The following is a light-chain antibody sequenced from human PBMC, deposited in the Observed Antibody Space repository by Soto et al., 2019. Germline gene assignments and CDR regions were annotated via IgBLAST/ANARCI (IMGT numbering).Light chain of an antibody. V-gene: IGKV1-5*01. CDR3: QQYNGYPWT. Sequence: DIQMTQSPSTLSASVGDRVTITCRASRRISSWLAWYQQQPGKAPKLLVYDASTLQSGVPSRFSGNGSGTEFTLTINRLQPEDLATYFCQQYNGYPWTFGQGTRVGIK. J-gene: IGKJ1*01. CDR2: DAS. CDR1: RRISSW.